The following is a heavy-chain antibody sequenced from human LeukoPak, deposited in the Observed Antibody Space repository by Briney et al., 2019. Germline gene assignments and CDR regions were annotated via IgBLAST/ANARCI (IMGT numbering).Heavy chain of an antibody. Sequence: ASVKVSCKASGYTFTSYDINWVRQATGQGLEWLGWMNPSSGNTGYAQKFQGRVTMTRDTSISTAYMELSSLRSEDTTVYYCARVAYYYDSAGLYLNYFYGMDVWGQGTTVTVSS. J-gene: IGHJ6*02. CDR3: ARVAYYYDSAGLYLNYFYGMDV. D-gene: IGHD3-22*01. CDR1: GYTFTSYD. CDR2: MNPSSGNT. V-gene: IGHV1-8*01.